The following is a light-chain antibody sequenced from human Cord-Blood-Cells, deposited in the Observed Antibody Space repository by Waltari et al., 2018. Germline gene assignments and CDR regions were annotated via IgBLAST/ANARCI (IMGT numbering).Light chain of an antibody. V-gene: IGLV3-1*01. CDR2: QDS. CDR3: QAWDSSTGGVV. J-gene: IGLJ2*01. CDR1: TLGEKY. Sequence: SYELTQPPSVSVSPGQTASITCSGDTLGEKYACWYQQKPGQSPVLVIYQDSKRPSGIPERFSGSNSGNTATLTISGTQAMDEADYYCQAWDSSTGGVVFGGGTKLTVL.